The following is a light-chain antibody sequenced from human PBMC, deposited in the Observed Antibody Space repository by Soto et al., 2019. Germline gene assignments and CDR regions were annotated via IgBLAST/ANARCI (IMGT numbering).Light chain of an antibody. Sequence: QSVMTQPPSVSXXPGQKVTISCSGSSSNIGGNSVSWYQQLPGTAPKLLIYDDNKPPSGIPDRFSGSKSGTSATLGITGFQTGDEADYYCGSWDSSLSAYVFGTGTKLTVL. CDR2: DDN. V-gene: IGLV1-51*01. J-gene: IGLJ1*01. CDR1: SSNIGGNS. CDR3: GSWDSSLSAYV.